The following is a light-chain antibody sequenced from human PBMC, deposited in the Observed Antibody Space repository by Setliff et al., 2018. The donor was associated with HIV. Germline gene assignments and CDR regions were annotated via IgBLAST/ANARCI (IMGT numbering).Light chain of an antibody. CDR1: SNDVGGYDY. CDR3: FPKTGIPTYV. Sequence: QSALTQPPSASGSPGQSVTISCTGTSNDVGGYDYVSWYQQHPGKAPKLMIYEVTKRPSGVPDRFSGSKSGNTASLTVSGLQADDEADYYCFPKTGIPTYVFGSGTKVTVL. J-gene: IGLJ1*01. CDR2: EVT. V-gene: IGLV2-8*01.